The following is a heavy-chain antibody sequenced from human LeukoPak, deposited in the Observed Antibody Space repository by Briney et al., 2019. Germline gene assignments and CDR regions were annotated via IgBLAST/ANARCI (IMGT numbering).Heavy chain of an antibody. CDR2: ISAYNGNT. D-gene: IGHD6-19*01. Sequence: ASVKVPCKASGYTFTSYGISWVRQAPGQGLEWMGWISAYNGNTSYAQKLQGRVTMTTDTSTSTAYMELRSLRSDDTAVYYCAREVIAVASLDYWGQGTLVTVSS. CDR3: AREVIAVASLDY. J-gene: IGHJ4*02. V-gene: IGHV1-18*01. CDR1: GYTFTSYG.